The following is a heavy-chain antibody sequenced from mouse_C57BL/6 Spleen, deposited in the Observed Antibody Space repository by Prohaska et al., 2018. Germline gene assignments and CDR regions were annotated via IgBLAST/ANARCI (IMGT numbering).Heavy chain of an antibody. CDR2: IYPRDGIT. CDR3: ARGGITTVVAGDYFDY. D-gene: IGHD1-1*01. J-gene: IGHJ2*01. V-gene: IGHV1-85*01. Sequence: LEWIGWIYPRDGITKYNEKFKGKATLTVDTSSSTAYMELHSLTSEDSAVYFWARGGITTVVAGDYFDYWGQGTTLTVSS.